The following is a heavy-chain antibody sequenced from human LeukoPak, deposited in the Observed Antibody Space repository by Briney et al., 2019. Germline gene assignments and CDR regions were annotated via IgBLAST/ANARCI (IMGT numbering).Heavy chain of an antibody. CDR3: ARSSSSWPRRPFDY. V-gene: IGHV1-2*02. Sequence: GASVKVSCKASGYTFTGYYMHWVRQAPGQGLEWMGWINPNSGGTNYAQKFQGRVTMTRDTSISTAYMELSRLRSDDTAVYYCARSSSSWPRRPFDYWGQGTLVTVSS. CDR1: GYTFTGYY. CDR2: INPNSGGT. J-gene: IGHJ4*02. D-gene: IGHD6-13*01.